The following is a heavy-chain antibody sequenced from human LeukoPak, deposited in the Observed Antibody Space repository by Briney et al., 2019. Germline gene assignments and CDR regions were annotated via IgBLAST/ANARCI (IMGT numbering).Heavy chain of an antibody. D-gene: IGHD5-24*01. CDR1: GGSFSGYY. CDR2: INHSGST. J-gene: IGHJ4*02. Sequence: PSETLSLTCAVYGGSFSGYYWSWIRQPPGKGLEWIGEINHSGSTNYNPSLKSRVTISVDTSKNQFSLNLSSGTAADTAVYYYASVGVATNWGQGTLVTVSS. V-gene: IGHV4-34*01. CDR3: ASVGVATN.